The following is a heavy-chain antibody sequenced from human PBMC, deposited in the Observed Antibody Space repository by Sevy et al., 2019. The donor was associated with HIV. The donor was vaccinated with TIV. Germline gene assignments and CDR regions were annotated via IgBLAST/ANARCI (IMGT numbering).Heavy chain of an antibody. CDR1: GFGLSNHA. V-gene: IGHV3-30*01. CDR3: ARLVGYCSGGRCSIIDF. D-gene: IGHD2-15*01. J-gene: IGHJ4*02. CDR2: ISYDARKK. Sequence: GGSLRLSCAASGFGLSNHAMIWVRQAPGKGLEWVAGISYDARKKYYADSVRGRFTISRDDSKNTLYLQMNSLTTEDTAVYYCARLVGYCSGGRCSIIDFWGPGTLVTVSS.